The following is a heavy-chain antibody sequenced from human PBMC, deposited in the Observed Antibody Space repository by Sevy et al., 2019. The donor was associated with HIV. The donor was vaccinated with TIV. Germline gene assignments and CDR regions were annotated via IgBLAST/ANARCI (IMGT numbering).Heavy chain of an antibody. V-gene: IGHV3-30*04. CDR1: GFTFSSYA. CDR2: ISYDGSNK. J-gene: IGHJ4*02. Sequence: GGSLRLSCAASGFTFSSYAMHWVRQAPGKGLEWVAVISYDGSNKYFADSVKGRFTISRDNSKNTLYLQMNSLRAEDTAVYYCASSGEYDSSGYYPYYFDYWGQGTLVTVSS. CDR3: ASSGEYDSSGYYPYYFDY. D-gene: IGHD3-22*01.